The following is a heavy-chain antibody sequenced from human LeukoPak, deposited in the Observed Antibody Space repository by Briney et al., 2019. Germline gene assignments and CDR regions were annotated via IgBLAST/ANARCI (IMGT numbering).Heavy chain of an antibody. J-gene: IGHJ4*02. CDR1: GYIFSSYY. V-gene: IGHV1-2*02. D-gene: IGHD4-17*01. CDR3: ASAWGTTVTTFFDY. Sequence: ASVKLSCKASGYIFSSYYMHWVRQAPGRGLEWIAWINPTSRVTYYAQKVQGRFTMTRDTSINSLYMQMNRLRDEDSAVYYCASAWGTTVTTFFDYWGQGTLVTVSS. CDR2: INPTSRVT.